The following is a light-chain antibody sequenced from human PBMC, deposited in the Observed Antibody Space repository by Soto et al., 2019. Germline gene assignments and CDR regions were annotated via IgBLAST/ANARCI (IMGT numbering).Light chain of an antibody. J-gene: IGKJ4*01. V-gene: IGKV3-20*01. CDR3: QQYGSSPPGT. CDR2: GAS. CDR1: QTVRNNY. Sequence: EFVLTQSPGTLSLSPGERATLSCRASQTVRNNYLAWYQQKPGQAPRLLIYGASSRATGIPDRFCGGGSGTDFTLTISRLEPEDFAVYYCQQYGSSPPGTFGGGTKVDI.